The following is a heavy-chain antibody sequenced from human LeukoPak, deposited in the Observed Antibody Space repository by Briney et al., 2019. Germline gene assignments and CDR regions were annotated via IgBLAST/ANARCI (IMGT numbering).Heavy chain of an antibody. CDR2: INSDGSST. Sequence: GGSLRLSCAAYGFTFSSYWMHWVRQAQGKGLVWVSRINSDGSSTSYADSVKGRFTISRDNAKNTLYLQMNSLRAEDTAVYYCARRSIAASGFDYWGQGTLVTVSS. D-gene: IGHD6-6*01. CDR3: ARRSIAASGFDY. V-gene: IGHV3-74*01. J-gene: IGHJ4*02. CDR1: GFTFSSYW.